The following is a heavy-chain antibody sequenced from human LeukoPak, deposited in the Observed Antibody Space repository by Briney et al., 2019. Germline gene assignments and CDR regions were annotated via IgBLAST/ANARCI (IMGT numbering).Heavy chain of an antibody. CDR3: ARDGGSSTIFGVVIPYFDY. CDR1: GGTFSSYA. Sequence: SVKVSCKASGGTFSSYAISWVRQAPGQGLEWMGGIIPIFGTANHAQKFQGRVTITTDESTSTAYMELSSLRSEDTAVYYCARDGGSSTIFGVVIPYFDYWGQGTLVTVSS. V-gene: IGHV1-69*05. CDR2: IIPIFGTA. J-gene: IGHJ4*02. D-gene: IGHD3-3*01.